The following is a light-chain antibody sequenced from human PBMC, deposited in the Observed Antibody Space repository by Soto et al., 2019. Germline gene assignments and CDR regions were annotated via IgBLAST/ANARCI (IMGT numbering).Light chain of an antibody. CDR2: DVS. CDR3: CSYAGSYILV. J-gene: IGLJ2*01. V-gene: IGLV2-11*01. CDR1: SSDVGGYNY. Sequence: QSALTQPRSVSGSPGQSVTISCTGTSSDVGGYNYVSWYQQHPGKAPKLMIYDVSKRPSGVPDRFSGSKSGNTASLTISGLQVEDGAVYYCCSYAGSYILVFGGGPKLTVL.